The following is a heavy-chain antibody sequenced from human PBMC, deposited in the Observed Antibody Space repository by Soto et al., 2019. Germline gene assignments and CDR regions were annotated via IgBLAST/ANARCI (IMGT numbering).Heavy chain of an antibody. CDR3: AAFVVVTAGEY. CDR2: ITADGIGT. CDR1: GFIFSSYW. J-gene: IGHJ4*02. V-gene: IGHV3-74*01. D-gene: IGHD2-21*02. Sequence: EVQLVESGGGLVQPGGSLRLSCAASGFIFSSYWMHWVRQTPGKGLVWVGRITADGIGTTYADSVKGRFTISRDNAKNMVYLQMNSLRAEDTAVYYCAAFVVVTAGEYWGQGTLVTVSS.